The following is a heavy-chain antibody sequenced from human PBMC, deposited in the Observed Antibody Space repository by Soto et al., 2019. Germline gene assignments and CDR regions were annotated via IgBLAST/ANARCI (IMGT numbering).Heavy chain of an antibody. J-gene: IGHJ4*02. CDR1: GGSISSSSYY. Sequence: PSETLSLTCTVSGGSISSSSYYWCWIRHPPGKGLEWIGSIYYSGSTYYNPSLKSRVTISVDTSKNQFSLKLSSVTAADTAVYYCARRGSGSYSDYWGQGTLVTVSS. CDR3: ARRGSGSYSDY. V-gene: IGHV4-39*01. CDR2: IYYSGST. D-gene: IGHD3-10*01.